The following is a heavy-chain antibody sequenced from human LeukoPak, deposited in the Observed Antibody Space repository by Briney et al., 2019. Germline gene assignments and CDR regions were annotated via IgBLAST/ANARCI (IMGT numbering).Heavy chain of an antibody. D-gene: IGHD6-13*01. J-gene: IGHJ4*02. Sequence: GGSLRLSCAASGFTFSSYTMNWVRQAPGKGLEWVSSISGSSRHKYYADSEKGRFTISRDNAKNSLYLQMNSLRAEDTAVYYCARTANFAAGYYIDYWGQGTLVIVSS. CDR3: ARTANFAAGYYIDY. V-gene: IGHV3-21*01. CDR1: GFTFSSYT. CDR2: ISGSSRHK.